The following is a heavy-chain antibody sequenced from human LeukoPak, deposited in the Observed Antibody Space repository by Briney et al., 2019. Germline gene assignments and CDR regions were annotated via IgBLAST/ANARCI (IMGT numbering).Heavy chain of an antibody. D-gene: IGHD5-12*01. V-gene: IGHV4-61*02. J-gene: IGHJ4*02. Sequence: NPSQTLSLTCTVSGGSINSGNYYWSWIRQPAWKGLEWIGRISTSGSTNYNPSLKSRVTMSVDTSKNQVSLMLSSVTAADTAVYYCTRDSSGYDWFYDYWGQGTLVTVSS. CDR1: GGSINSGNYY. CDR3: TRDSSGYDWFYDY. CDR2: ISTSGST.